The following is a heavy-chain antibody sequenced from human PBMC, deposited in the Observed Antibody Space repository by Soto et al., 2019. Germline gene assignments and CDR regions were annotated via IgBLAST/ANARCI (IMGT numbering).Heavy chain of an antibody. D-gene: IGHD3-10*01. J-gene: IGHJ4*02. CDR1: GLPFNYST. CDR2: ISYDGSRI. V-gene: IGHV3-30*09. CDR3: AKYHYGSESYFDH. Sequence: PGGSLRLSCAASGLPFNYSTMHWVRQAPGKGLEWVGVISYDGSRIYYGDSMKGRFAISRDNSQNTVYLQMNSLRVEDTAVYFCAKYHYGSESYFDHWGQGTLVTVSS.